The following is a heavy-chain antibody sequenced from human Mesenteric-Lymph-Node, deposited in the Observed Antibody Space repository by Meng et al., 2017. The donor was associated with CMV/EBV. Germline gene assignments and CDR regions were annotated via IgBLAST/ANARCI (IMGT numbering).Heavy chain of an antibody. CDR1: GFTFNNYA. CDR3: ARDQVVVVPAAISGYFQH. Sequence: GGSLRLSCAASGFTFNNYAMHWVRQAPGKGLEWVAVISFDGSSKFYSDSVKGRFTISRDNSKNTVHLQMNSLRAEDTAVYYCARDQVVVVPAAISGYFQHWGQGTLVTVSS. J-gene: IGHJ1*01. CDR2: ISFDGSSK. D-gene: IGHD2-2*01. V-gene: IGHV3-30*04.